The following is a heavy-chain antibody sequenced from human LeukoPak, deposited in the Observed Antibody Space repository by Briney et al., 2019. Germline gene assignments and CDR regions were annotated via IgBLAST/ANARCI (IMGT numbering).Heavy chain of an antibody. CDR1: GFTFDDYA. Sequence: GGSLRLSCAASGFTFDDYAMHWVRQAPGKGLEWVSGISWNSGSIGYADSVKGRFTISRDNAKNTLYLQMNSLRAEDTAVYYCAKEGYMDVWGKGTTVTVSS. CDR2: ISWNSGSI. V-gene: IGHV3-9*01. CDR3: AKEGYMDV. J-gene: IGHJ6*03.